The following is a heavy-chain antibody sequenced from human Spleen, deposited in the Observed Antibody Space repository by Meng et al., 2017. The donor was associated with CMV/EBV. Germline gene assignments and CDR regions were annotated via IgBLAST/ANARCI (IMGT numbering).Heavy chain of an antibody. J-gene: IGHJ4*02. CDR1: GFTLSSYA. Sequence: GESLKISCAASGFTLSSYAIHWVRQAPGKGLEWVAIISYDGTNKHYTDSVKGRFSMSRDNTKKTLYLQMNSLRVEDTAVYYCARDAGTIAVSGIGDYWGQGTLVTVSS. CDR3: ARDAGTIAVSGIGDY. V-gene: IGHV3-30-3*01. CDR2: ISYDGTNK. D-gene: IGHD6-19*01.